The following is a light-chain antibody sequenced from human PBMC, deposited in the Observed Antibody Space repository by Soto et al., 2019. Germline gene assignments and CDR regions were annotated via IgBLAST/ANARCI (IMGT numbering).Light chain of an antibody. Sequence: EIVLTQSPGTLSLSPGERVTLSCRASQRVSSSYIAWYQQKPGQAPRLLIYGASSRATGIPDRFSGSGSGTDFTLTISRLEPEDFAVYSCQQYGSSPLTFGGGTKVEIK. J-gene: IGKJ4*01. CDR1: QRVSSSY. CDR2: GAS. CDR3: QQYGSSPLT. V-gene: IGKV3-20*01.